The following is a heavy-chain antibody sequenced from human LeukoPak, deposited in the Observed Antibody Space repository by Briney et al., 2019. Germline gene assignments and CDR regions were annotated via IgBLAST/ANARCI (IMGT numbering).Heavy chain of an antibody. D-gene: IGHD3-22*01. CDR1: GFTFSSYG. CDR3: AKDDSSGYYPDY. CDR2: IRYDGSNK. V-gene: IGHV3-30*02. J-gene: IGHJ4*02. Sequence: GSLRLSCAASGFTFSSYGMHWVRQAPGKGLEWVAFIRYDGSNKYYADSVKGRFTISRDNSKNTLYLQMNSLRAEDTAVYYCAKDDSSGYYPDYWGQGTLVTVSS.